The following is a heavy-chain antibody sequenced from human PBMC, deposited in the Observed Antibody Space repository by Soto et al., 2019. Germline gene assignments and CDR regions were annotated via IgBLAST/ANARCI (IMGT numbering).Heavy chain of an antibody. J-gene: IGHJ4*02. CDR3: ATWRSYSGSYCFDY. D-gene: IGHD3-10*01. CDR1: GGTSNSYT. Sequence: QVQLVQSGAEVKKPGSSVKVSCEASGGTSNSYTINWVRQAPGQGLGWIGQVIPKYDSVNYAQRYQGRVSISADKSTNTAYMELSSLRSEDTALYYCATWRSYSGSYCFDYWGQGTLVSVSS. V-gene: IGHV1-69*06. CDR2: VIPKYDSV.